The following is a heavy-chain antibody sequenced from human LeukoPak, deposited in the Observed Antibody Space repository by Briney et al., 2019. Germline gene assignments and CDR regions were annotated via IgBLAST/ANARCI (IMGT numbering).Heavy chain of an antibody. J-gene: IGHJ3*02. CDR1: GGSISSYY. V-gene: IGHV4-59*01. D-gene: IGHD3-10*01. CDR3: ARVGFRTAFDI. Sequence: SETLSLTCTVSGGSISSYYWSWIRQPPGKGLDWIGYIHYSGSTNYNPSLKSRVTISVDTSKNQFFLKLSSVTAADTAVYYCARVGFRTAFDIWGQGTMGTVSS. CDR2: IHYSGST.